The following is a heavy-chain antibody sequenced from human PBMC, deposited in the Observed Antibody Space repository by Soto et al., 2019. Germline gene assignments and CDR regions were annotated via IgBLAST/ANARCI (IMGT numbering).Heavy chain of an antibody. CDR2: ISGSGGST. J-gene: IGHJ4*02. Sequence: GGSLRLSCAASGFTFSSYAMSWVSQAPGKGLEWVSAISGSGGSTYYADSVKGRFTISRDNSKNTLYLQMNSLRAKDTAVYYCAKHLGRLRGLRFLEWSYFDYWGQGTLVTVSS. D-gene: IGHD3-3*01. V-gene: IGHV3-23*01. CDR1: GFTFSSYA. CDR3: AKHLGRLRGLRFLEWSYFDY.